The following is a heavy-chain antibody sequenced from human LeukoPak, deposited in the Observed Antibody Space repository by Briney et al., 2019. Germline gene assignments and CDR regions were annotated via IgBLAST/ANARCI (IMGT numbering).Heavy chain of an antibody. Sequence: ASVKVSCKASGYTFTSYDINWVRQATGQGLEWMGWMNPNSGNTGYAQKFQGRVTMTRNTSISTAYMELSSLRSEDTAVYYCARYLYDILTGYYYFDYWAREPWSPSPQ. D-gene: IGHD3-9*01. V-gene: IGHV1-8*01. CDR3: ARYLYDILTGYYYFDY. J-gene: IGHJ4*02. CDR2: MNPNSGNT. CDR1: GYTFTSYD.